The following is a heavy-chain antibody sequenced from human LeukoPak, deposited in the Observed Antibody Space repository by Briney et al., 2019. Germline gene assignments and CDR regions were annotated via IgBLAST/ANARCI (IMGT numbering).Heavy chain of an antibody. D-gene: IGHD1-14*01. CDR2: ISANNGEI. Sequence: ASVMVSCKASGYTFTNYGISWVRQAPGQGLEWMSWISANNGEIRYAQNFQARVTMTTDTSTTTAYMELRSLRSDDTAAYYCARVPPSAHQVFSSDYWGQGTQVTVSS. CDR1: GYTFTNYG. CDR3: ARVPPSAHQVFSSDY. J-gene: IGHJ4*02. V-gene: IGHV1-18*04.